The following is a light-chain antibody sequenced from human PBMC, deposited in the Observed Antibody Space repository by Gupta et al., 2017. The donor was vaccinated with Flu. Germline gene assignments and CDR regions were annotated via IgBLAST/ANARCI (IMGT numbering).Light chain of an antibody. Sequence: QSVLTQPPSVSGAPGQRVTIPCTGSSSNIGAGYDVHWYQQLPGTDPKLLIYGNSNRPSGVPDRFSGSKSGTSASLAITGLQAEDEADYYCQSYDSSLSGSGVFGGGTKLTVL. V-gene: IGLV1-40*01. CDR1: SSNIGAGYD. J-gene: IGLJ3*02. CDR3: QSYDSSLSGSGV. CDR2: GNS.